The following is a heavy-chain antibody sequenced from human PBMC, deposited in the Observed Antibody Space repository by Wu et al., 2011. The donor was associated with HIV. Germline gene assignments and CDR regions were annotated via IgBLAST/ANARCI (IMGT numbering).Heavy chain of an antibody. J-gene: IGHJ4*02. CDR3: ATLSTGDF. CDR2: IDPADGEA. Sequence: QVQLVQSGSEVKKPESSVEVSCKTSGGTFDKFAISWLRQAPGKGLEWVGLIDPADGEAIYADRFLGRVTITADTSTVYMHLSSLRSEDTALYYCATLSTGDFWGQGTLVTVA. CDR1: GGTFDKFA. V-gene: IGHV1-69*04. D-gene: IGHD4-17*01.